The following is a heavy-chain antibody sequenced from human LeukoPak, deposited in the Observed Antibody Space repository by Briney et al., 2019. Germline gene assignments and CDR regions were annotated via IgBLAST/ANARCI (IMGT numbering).Heavy chain of an antibody. CDR3: ARVGSGNTMIVRGPYWYFDL. CDR1: GGSISSGGYS. CDR2: IYHSGST. J-gene: IGHJ2*01. V-gene: IGHV4-30-2*01. D-gene: IGHD3-22*01. Sequence: PSETLSLTCAVSGGSISSGGYSWSWIRQPPGKGLEWIGYIYHSGSTYYNPSLKSRVTISVDRSKNQFSLKLSSVAAADTAVYYCARVGSGNTMIVRGPYWYFDLWGRGTLVTVSS.